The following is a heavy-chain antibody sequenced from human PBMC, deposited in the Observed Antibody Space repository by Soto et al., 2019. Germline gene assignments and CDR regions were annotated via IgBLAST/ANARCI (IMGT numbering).Heavy chain of an antibody. CDR2: IGTAGDT. V-gene: IGHV3-13*01. Sequence: GGSLSLSCEASGFTFSGFDMHWVRQPTGKGLEWVSTIGTAGDTYYAVSVKGRFTISRDNAKNSLSLQMNSLRAGDTAVYFCARGQEVGAHFFDSWGKGTQGTSPQ. CDR3: ARGQEVGAHFFDS. CDR1: GFTFSGFD. D-gene: IGHD2-15*01. J-gene: IGHJ4*02.